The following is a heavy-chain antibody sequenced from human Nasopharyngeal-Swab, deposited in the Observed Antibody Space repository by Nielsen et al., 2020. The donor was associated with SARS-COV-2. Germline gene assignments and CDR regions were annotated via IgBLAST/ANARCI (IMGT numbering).Heavy chain of an antibody. D-gene: IGHD2-2*01. J-gene: IGHJ6*02. CDR1: GYTFTGYY. CDR3: ARERDGDIVVVPAAMRYYYGMDV. CDR2: INPNRGGT. V-gene: IGHV1-2*06. Sequence: ASVKVSCMASGYTFTGYYMHWVRQAPGQGLEWMGRINPNRGGTNYAQKFQGRVTMTRDTSISTAYMELSRLRSDDTAVYYCARERDGDIVVVPAAMRYYYGMDVWGQGTTVTVSS.